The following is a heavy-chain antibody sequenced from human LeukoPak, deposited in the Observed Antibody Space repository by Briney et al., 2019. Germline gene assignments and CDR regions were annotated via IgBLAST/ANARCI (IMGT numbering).Heavy chain of an antibody. CDR1: GYTFTTYA. CDR3: GKSAPSGFDP. V-gene: IGHV1-3*01. CDR2: INAGNGDA. Sequence: GASVTVSCKASGYTFTTYAIHWVRQAPGRSLEWMRRINAGNGDAKYSQNFHDRITITRDTSASTVYMELTSLRSEDTAVYYCGKSAPSGFDPWGQGTLVTVSS. J-gene: IGHJ5*02.